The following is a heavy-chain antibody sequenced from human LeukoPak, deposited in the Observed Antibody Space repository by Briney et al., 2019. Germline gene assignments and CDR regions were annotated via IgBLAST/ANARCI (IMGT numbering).Heavy chain of an antibody. CDR3: ARHEGDTSGSYMYNWFDP. CDR2: IYYSGST. D-gene: IGHD3-22*01. V-gene: IGHV4-59*08. Sequence: SETLSLTCTVSGGSISRYFWSWIRQPPGKGLEWMGYIYYSGSTNYNPSLKSRVTISVDTSKNQVSLKLSSVTAADTAVYYCARHEGDTSGSYMYNWFDPWGQGTLVTVSS. J-gene: IGHJ5*02. CDR1: GGSISRYF.